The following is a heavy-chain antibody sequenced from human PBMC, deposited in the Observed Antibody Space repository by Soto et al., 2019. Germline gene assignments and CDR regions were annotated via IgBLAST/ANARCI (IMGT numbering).Heavy chain of an antibody. V-gene: IGHV3-23*01. CDR1: GFIFSNYA. CDR2: ITSTGSST. CDR3: AKGAEGYVVSSLDY. Sequence: EVQLLESGGGFVQPGGSLRLSCAASGFIFSNYAMTWVRQAPEKGLEWVSAITSTGSSTYYADSVKGRFTISRDNSKNTMYLQINSLTAEDTAVYYCAKGAEGYVVSSLDYWGQGTLVTVSS. J-gene: IGHJ4*02. D-gene: IGHD5-12*01.